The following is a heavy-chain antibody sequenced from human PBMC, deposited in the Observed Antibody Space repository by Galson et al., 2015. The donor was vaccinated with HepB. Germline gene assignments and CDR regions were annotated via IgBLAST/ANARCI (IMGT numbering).Heavy chain of an antibody. Sequence: ALRLSCAASGNTFSSHGMHWVRQAPGKGLEWVALIWYDGSKDYYANSVKGRFAVSRDNFNNILYLQMNSLRVEDTAVYYCARYYGNYRAFDYWGKGTLVAVSS. CDR2: IWYDGSKD. CDR3: ARYYGNYRAFDY. D-gene: IGHD4-11*01. J-gene: IGHJ4*02. CDR1: GNTFSSHG. V-gene: IGHV3-33*04.